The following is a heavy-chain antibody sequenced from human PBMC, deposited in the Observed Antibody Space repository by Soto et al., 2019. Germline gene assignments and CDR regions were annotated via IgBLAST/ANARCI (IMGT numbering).Heavy chain of an antibody. CDR3: ARARSAAGHFYGLDV. J-gene: IGHJ6*02. D-gene: IGHD6-25*01. CDR2: IYNSGST. Sequence: SETLSLTCTVSGGSISSGGYYWSWIRQHPGKGLEWIAHIYNSGSTYYNPSLKSRVTMSVDTSKNQFSLTLSSVTAADTAVYHCARARSAAGHFYGLDVWGQGTTVTSP. V-gene: IGHV4-31*03. CDR1: GGSISSGGYY.